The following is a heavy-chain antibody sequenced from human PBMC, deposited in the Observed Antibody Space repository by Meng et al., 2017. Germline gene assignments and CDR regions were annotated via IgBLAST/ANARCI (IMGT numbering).Heavy chain of an antibody. CDR3: ARAYYDSSPDY. CDR1: GGPISSSSYY. J-gene: IGHJ4*02. V-gene: IGHV4-39*07. CDR2: IYYSGST. D-gene: IGHD3-22*01. Sequence: GSLRLSCTVSGGPISSSSYYWGWIRQPPGKGLEWIGSIYYSGSTYYNPSLKSRVTISVDTSKNQFSLKLSSVTAADTAVYYCARAYYDSSPDYWGQGTLVTVSS.